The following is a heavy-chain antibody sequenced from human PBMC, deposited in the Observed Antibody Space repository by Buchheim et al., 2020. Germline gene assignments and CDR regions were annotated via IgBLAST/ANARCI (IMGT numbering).Heavy chain of an antibody. CDR1: GFTFSSYS. V-gene: IGHV3-48*02. D-gene: IGHD2-2*02. CDR3: ARAAWDIVVVPAAIGTNYYYYYGMDV. CDR2: ISSSSITI. J-gene: IGHJ6*02. Sequence: EVHLVESGGGLVQPGGSLRLSCAASGFTFSSYSMNWVRQAPGKGLEWVSYISSSSITIYYADSVKGRFTISRDNAKNTLYLQMNSLRDEDTAVYYCARAAWDIVVVPAAIGTNYYYYYGMDVWGQGTT.